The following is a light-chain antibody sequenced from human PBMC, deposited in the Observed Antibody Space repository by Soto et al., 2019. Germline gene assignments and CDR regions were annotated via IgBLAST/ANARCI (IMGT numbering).Light chain of an antibody. CDR2: EGS. CDR1: SSDVGRYNL. J-gene: IGLJ1*01. CDR3: CSYAGSSTPYV. V-gene: IGLV2-23*01. Sequence: QSVLTQPASVSGSPGQSITISCTGTSSDVGRYNLVSWYQQHPGKALKLMIYEGSKRPSGVSKRFSGSKSGNTASLTISGLQAEDEADYYCCSYAGSSTPYVFGTGTKVTVL.